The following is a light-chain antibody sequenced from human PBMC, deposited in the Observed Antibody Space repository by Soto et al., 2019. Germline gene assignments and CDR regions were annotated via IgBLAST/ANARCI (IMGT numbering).Light chain of an antibody. Sequence: EIVLTQSPDTLSLSPGERATLSCRASQSVLSNYLAWYQQKPGQAPRLLIYGTSRRVTGIPDRFSGNGSGTEFTLTISNLEPEDFAMYYCQQYGISPPGYTFAQGTKLEI. CDR2: GTS. J-gene: IGKJ2*01. CDR3: QQYGISPPGYT. CDR1: QSVLSNY. V-gene: IGKV3-20*01.